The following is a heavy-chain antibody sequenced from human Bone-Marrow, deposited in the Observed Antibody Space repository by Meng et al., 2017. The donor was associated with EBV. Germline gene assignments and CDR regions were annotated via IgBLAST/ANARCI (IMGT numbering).Heavy chain of an antibody. J-gene: IGHJ4*02. D-gene: IGHD3-10*01. CDR1: GYTFSSHA. V-gene: IGHV7-4-1*02. CDR3: ARGSYSADY. Sequence: QVQLLQSGSVFKKPXAPVKVSCKASGYTFSSHALNWVRQAPGQGLEWMGWINTNTGDPAYAQGFTGRFVFSLDTSVTTAYLQISSLKAEDTAVYYFARGSYSADYWGQGTLVTVSS. CDR2: INTNTGDP.